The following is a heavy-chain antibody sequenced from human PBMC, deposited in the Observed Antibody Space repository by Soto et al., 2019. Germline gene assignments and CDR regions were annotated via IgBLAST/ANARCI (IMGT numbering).Heavy chain of an antibody. CDR1: GFTFSSYG. CDR3: ARDGPLAAALLCYFDY. CDR2: IWYDGSNK. D-gene: IGHD6-13*01. V-gene: IGHV3-33*01. J-gene: IGHJ4*03. Sequence: GGSLRLSCAASGFTFSSYGMHWVRQAPGKGLEWVAVIWYDGSNKYYADSVKGRFTISRDNSKNTLYLQMNSQRAEDTAVYYCARDGPLAAALLCYFDYWGQGTLVTVSS.